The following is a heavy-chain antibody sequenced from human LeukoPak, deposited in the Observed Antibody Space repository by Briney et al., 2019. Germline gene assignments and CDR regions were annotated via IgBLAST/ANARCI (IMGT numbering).Heavy chain of an antibody. Sequence: GASVKVSCKASGYTFTSYYMHWVRQAPGQGLEWMGIINPSGGSTSYAQKFQGRVTMTRDMSTSTVYMELSSLRSEDTAVYYCAKDRETFDANGYYFVRIFTHFHCWGQGTLVTVSS. V-gene: IGHV1-46*01. J-gene: IGHJ4*02. CDR1: GYTFTSYY. CDR3: AKDRETFDANGYYFVRIFTHFHC. CDR2: INPSGGST. D-gene: IGHD3-22*01.